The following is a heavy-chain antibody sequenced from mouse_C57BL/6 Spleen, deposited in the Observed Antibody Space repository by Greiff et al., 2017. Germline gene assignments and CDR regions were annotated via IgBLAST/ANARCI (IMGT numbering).Heavy chain of an antibody. CDR2: ISYDGSN. CDR3: ARIYYDYDRDAMDY. J-gene: IGHJ4*01. V-gene: IGHV3-6*01. CDR1: GYSITSGYY. Sequence: EVKLQESGPGLVKPSQSLSLTCSVTGYSITSGYYWNWIRQFPGNKLEWMGYISYDGSNNYNPSLKNRISITRDTSKNQFFLKLNSVTTEDTATYYCARIYYDYDRDAMDYWGQGTSVTVSS. D-gene: IGHD2-4*01.